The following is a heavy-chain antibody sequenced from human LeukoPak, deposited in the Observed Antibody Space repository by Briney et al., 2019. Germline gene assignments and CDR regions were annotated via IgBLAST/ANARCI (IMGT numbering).Heavy chain of an antibody. Sequence: GGSLRLSCAASGFTFGSYGMHWVRQAPGKGLEWVAVIWYDGSNKYYADSVKGRFTISRDNSKNTLDLQMNSLRAEDTAVYYCARDRSYDFWSGYSTPDYWGQGTLVTVSS. CDR3: ARDRSYDFWSGYSTPDY. D-gene: IGHD3-3*01. V-gene: IGHV3-33*01. CDR2: IWYDGSNK. CDR1: GFTFGSYG. J-gene: IGHJ4*02.